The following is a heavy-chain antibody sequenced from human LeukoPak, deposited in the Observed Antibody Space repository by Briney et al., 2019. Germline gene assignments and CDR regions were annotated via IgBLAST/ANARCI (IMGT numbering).Heavy chain of an antibody. CDR3: AKGDYYDSSGYYEG. Sequence: PGRSLRLSCAASGFTFDDYAMHWVRQAPGKGLEWVSGISWNSGSIGYADSVKGRFTISRDNAKNSLYLQMNSLRAEDMALYYCAKGDYYDSSGYYEGWGQGTLVTVSS. CDR1: GFTFDDYA. D-gene: IGHD3-22*01. V-gene: IGHV3-9*03. CDR2: ISWNSGSI. J-gene: IGHJ4*02.